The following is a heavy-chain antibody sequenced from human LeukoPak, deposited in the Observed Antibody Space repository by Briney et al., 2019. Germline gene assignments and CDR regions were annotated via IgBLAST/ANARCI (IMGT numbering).Heavy chain of an antibody. CDR2: IYYSGST. J-gene: IGHJ6*02. D-gene: IGHD3-10*01. V-gene: IGHV4-39*01. Sequence: PSETLSLTCTVSGGSISSSSDYWGWIRQPPGKGLEWSGSIYYSGSTYYNPSLKSRVTISVDTSKNQFSLKLSSVTAADTAVYYCARGSMVRGVIDYYYYGMDVWGQGTTVTVSS. CDR1: GGSISSSSDY. CDR3: ARGSMVRGVIDYYYYGMDV.